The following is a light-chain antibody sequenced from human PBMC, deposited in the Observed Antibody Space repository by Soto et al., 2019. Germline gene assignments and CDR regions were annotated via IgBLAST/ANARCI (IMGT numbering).Light chain of an antibody. J-gene: IGKJ1*01. CDR3: QQVNTYPWT. Sequence: DIQLTQSPPFLSASVGDRVTITCRASQGMGSYLGWYQQKPGKAPKLLIYAASTLQSGVTSRFSGSGSGTEFTLTISSLQTEDFATYYCQQVNTYPWTFGQGTKVEIK. V-gene: IGKV1-9*01. CDR2: AAS. CDR1: QGMGSY.